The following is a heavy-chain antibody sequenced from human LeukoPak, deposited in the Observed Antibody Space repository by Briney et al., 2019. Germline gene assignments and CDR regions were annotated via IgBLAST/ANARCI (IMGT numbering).Heavy chain of an antibody. J-gene: IGHJ4*02. CDR2: IYWNDDK. CDR3: AHSLGYCSGGSCLSFDY. CDR1: VFSLSTSGVG. Sequence: VSGPTLVNPTQTLTLTCTFSVFSLSTSGVGVGWIRQPPGKALEWLALIYWNDDKRYSPSLKSRLTITKDTSKNQVVLTMTSMDPVDTATYYCAHSLGYCSGGSCLSFDYWGQGTLVTVSS. V-gene: IGHV2-5*01. D-gene: IGHD2-15*01.